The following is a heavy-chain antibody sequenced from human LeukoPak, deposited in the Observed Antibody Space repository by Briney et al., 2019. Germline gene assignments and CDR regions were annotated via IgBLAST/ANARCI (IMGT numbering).Heavy chain of an antibody. CDR2: IYYSGST. Sequence: SETLSLTCTVSGGSISSSSYYWGWIRQPPGKGLEWIGSIYYSGSTYYNPSLKSRVTISVDTSTNQFSLKLSSVTAADTAVYYCARVREAYYYDSSGYYPDYWGQGTLVTVSS. CDR1: GGSISSSSYY. CDR3: ARVREAYYYDSSGYYPDY. V-gene: IGHV4-39*07. J-gene: IGHJ4*02. D-gene: IGHD3-22*01.